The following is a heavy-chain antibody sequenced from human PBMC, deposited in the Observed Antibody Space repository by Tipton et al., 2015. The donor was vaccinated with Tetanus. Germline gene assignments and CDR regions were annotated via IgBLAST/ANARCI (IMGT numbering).Heavy chain of an antibody. D-gene: IGHD6-19*01. J-gene: IGHJ4*02. CDR2: IKEDGSEM. CDR3: VRDGGSSGWLAY. CDR1: GFTFRSYW. Sequence: SLRLSCVASGFTFRSYWMSWVRQAPGKGLEWVANIKEDGSEMYYADSVKGRFTISRDNARNSLSVHTNSLRVEDTAVYYCVRDGGSSGWLAYWGQGTLVTVSS. V-gene: IGHV3-7*03.